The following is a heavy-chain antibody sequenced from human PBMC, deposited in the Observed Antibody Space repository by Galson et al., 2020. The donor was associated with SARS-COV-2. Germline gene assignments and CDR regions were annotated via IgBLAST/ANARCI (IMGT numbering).Heavy chain of an antibody. CDR1: GGSISSSSYY. CDR3: AGHFYVWGSRHILGGMDV. CDR2: IYYSGST. V-gene: IGHV4-39*01. Sequence: ETSETLSLTCTVSGGSISSSSYYWGWIRQPPGKGLEWIGSIYYSGSTYYNPSLKSRVTISVDTSKNQFSLKLSSVTAADTAVYYCAGHFYVWGSRHILGGMDVWGQGTTVTVAS. D-gene: IGHD3-16*01. J-gene: IGHJ6*02.